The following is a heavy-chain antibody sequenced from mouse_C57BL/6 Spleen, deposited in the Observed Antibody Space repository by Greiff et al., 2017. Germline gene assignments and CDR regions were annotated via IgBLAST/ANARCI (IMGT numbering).Heavy chain of an antibody. J-gene: IGHJ3*01. CDR1: GYTFTSYR. CDR3: ARYLSWFAY. CDR2: LNPSNGAT. Sequence: VQLQQSGAELVKPGASVKMSCKASGYTFTSYRMHWVKQRPGKGLEWIGNLNPSNGATKYNQKFKDKATLTADKSSSTAYMQLSSLTSEHSAVYYCARYLSWFAYWGQGTLLTVSA. V-gene: IGHV1-4*01.